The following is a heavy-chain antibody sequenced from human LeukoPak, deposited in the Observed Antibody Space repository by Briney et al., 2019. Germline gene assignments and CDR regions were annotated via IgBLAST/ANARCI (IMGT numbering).Heavy chain of an antibody. D-gene: IGHD4-17*01. V-gene: IGHV3-23*01. CDR1: GFTFSNYA. CDR2: ISGSGGST. Sequence: PGGSLRLSCAASGFTFSNYAMTWFRQAPGKGLEWVSGISGSGGSTYYADSVKGRFTISRDNSKNTLYLQMNSLRAEDTAVYYCAKMEAWTTVTGSGVDYWGQGTLVTVSS. J-gene: IGHJ4*02. CDR3: AKMEAWTTVTGSGVDY.